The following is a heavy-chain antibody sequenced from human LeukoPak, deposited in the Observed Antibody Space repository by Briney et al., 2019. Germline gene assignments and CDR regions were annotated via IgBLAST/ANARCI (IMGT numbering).Heavy chain of an antibody. CDR1: GYSFTSFW. J-gene: IGHJ4*02. D-gene: IGHD2-21*02. CDR2: IYPGDSDT. V-gene: IGHV5-51*01. Sequence: GESLKISCKCSGYSFTSFWIGWVRQMPGKGLEWMGIIYPGDSDTRYSPSFQGQVTISADKSISTAYLQWSSLKASDTAMYYCARLSYCGGDCYYSSYFDYWGQGTLVTVSS. CDR3: ARLSYCGGDCYYSSYFDY.